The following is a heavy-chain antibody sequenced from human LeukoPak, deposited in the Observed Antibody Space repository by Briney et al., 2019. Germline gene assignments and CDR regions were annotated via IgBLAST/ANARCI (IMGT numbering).Heavy chain of an antibody. CDR3: AREGYYDSSGYGVGY. CDR1: GFTFSDCY. D-gene: IGHD3-22*01. V-gene: IGHV3-11*01. J-gene: IGHJ4*02. CDR2: ITNSDTTI. Sequence: GALRLSCAASGFTFSDCYMSWIRQAPGKGLEWISYITNSDTTIYYADSVKGRFTISRDNAKNSLYLQMNSLRAEDTAVYYCAREGYYDSSGYGVGYWGQGTLVTVSS.